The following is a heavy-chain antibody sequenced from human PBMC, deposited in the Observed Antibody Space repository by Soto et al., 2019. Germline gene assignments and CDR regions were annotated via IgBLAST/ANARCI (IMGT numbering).Heavy chain of an antibody. D-gene: IGHD4-4*01. CDR1: GGTFSSYA. J-gene: IGHJ6*02. V-gene: IGHV1-69*01. Sequence: QVQLVQSGAEVKKPGYSVKVSCKASGGTFSSYAISWVRQAPGQGLEWMGGIIPIFGTANYAQKFQGRVTITADESTSTAYMELSSLRSEDTAVYYCARVYRNPRSGGYYYYYGMDVWGQGTTVTVSS. CDR2: IIPIFGTA. CDR3: ARVYRNPRSGGYYYYYGMDV.